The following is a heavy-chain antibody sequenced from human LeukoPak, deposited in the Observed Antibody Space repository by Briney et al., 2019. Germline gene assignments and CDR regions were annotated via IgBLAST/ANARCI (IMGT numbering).Heavy chain of an antibody. CDR1: GGSITSYY. V-gene: IGHV4-59*12. CDR3: ARSYYYGSGSYFDY. CDR2: IYYSGIT. D-gene: IGHD3-10*01. J-gene: IGHJ4*02. Sequence: SETLSLTCTVSGGSITSYYWSWIRQPPGKGLEWIAYIYYSGITNYNPSFKSRVTISLDTSKNQFSLKLSSVTAADTAVYYCARSYYYGSGSYFDYWGQGTLVTVSS.